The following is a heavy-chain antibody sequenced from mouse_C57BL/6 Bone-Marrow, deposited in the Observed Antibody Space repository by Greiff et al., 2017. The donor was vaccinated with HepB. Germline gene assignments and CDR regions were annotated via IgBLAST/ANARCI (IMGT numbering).Heavy chain of an antibody. CDR3: ARWAYYSNYFDY. CDR2: IYPSDSET. D-gene: IGHD2-5*01. V-gene: IGHV1-61*01. Sequence: VQLQQPGAELVRPGSSVKLSCKASGYTFTSYWMDWVKQRPGQGLEWIGNIYPSDSETHYNQKFKDKATLTVDKSSSTAYMQLSSLTSEDSAVYYCARWAYYSNYFDYWGQGTTLTVSS. J-gene: IGHJ2*01. CDR1: GYTFTSYW.